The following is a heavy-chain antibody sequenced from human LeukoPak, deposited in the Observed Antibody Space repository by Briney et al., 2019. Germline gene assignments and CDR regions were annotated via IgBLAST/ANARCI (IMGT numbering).Heavy chain of an antibody. Sequence: GGSLRLSCAASGFTFSSYGMHWVRQAPGKGLEWVAVISYDGSNKYYADSVKGRFTISRDNSKNTLYLQMNSLRAEDTAVYYCARANRGSAHWYYYDSSGYSFDYWGQGTLVTVSS. CDR3: ARANRGSAHWYYYDSSGYSFDY. J-gene: IGHJ4*02. V-gene: IGHV3-30*03. CDR2: ISYDGSNK. D-gene: IGHD3-22*01. CDR1: GFTFSSYG.